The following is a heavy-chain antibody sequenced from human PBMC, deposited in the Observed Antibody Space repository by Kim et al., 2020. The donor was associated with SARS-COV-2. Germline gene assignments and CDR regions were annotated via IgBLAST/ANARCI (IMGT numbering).Heavy chain of an antibody. V-gene: IGHV3-13*04. CDR3: ARGTVGYSYGFGEFDY. CDR2: IGTAGDT. J-gene: IGHJ4*02. Sequence: GGSLRLSCAASGFTFSSYDMHWVRQATGKGLEWVSAIGTAGDTYYPGSVKGRFTISSENAKNSLYLQMNSLRDGDRAVYYCARGTVGYSYGFGEFDYWGQGALVTVSA. D-gene: IGHD5-18*01. CDR1: GFTFSSYD.